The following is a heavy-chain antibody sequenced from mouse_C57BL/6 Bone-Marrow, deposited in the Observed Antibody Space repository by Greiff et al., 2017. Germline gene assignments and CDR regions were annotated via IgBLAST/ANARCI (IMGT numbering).Heavy chain of an antibody. CDR3: ARWGYAMDY. Sequence: QVQLQQSGAELMKPGASVKLSCKATGYTFTGYWIEWVKQRPGHGLEWIGEILPGSGSTNYTEKFKGKATITADTSSNTAYMQLSSLTTEDSAIYYCARWGYAMDYWGQGTSVTVSS. V-gene: IGHV1-9*01. J-gene: IGHJ4*01. CDR1: GYTFTGYW. CDR2: ILPGSGST.